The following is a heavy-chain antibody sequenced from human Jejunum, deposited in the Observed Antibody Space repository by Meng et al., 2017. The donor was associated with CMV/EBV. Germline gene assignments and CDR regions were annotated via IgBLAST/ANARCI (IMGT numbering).Heavy chain of an antibody. CDR2: IVTNGRTS. Sequence: SEFSVSLYEMSWVRQAPGKGLEWVSHIVTNGRTSHYADSVKGRFTISRDNAKNSLYLQMNSLRAEDTAVYYCARDNTRLRWYHDYWGQGTRVTVSS. D-gene: IGHD4-23*01. V-gene: IGHV3-48*03. CDR3: ARDNTRLRWYHDY. CDR1: EFSVSLYE. J-gene: IGHJ4*02.